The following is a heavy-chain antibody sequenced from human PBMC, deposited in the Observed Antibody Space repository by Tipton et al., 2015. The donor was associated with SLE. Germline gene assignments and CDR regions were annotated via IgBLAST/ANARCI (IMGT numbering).Heavy chain of an antibody. D-gene: IGHD2-21*01. Sequence: TLSLTCTVSGDSISSGGHYWTWIRLHPGKGLEWLGYIYYSGSTSFNPSLKSRLSISVDTSKNQFSLELTSLTAADTAVYYCAREGDSSANFYYHGVNVWGQGTTVTVSS. V-gene: IGHV4-31*03. J-gene: IGHJ6*02. CDR3: AREGDSSANFYYHGVNV. CDR2: IYYSGST. CDR1: GDSISSGGHY.